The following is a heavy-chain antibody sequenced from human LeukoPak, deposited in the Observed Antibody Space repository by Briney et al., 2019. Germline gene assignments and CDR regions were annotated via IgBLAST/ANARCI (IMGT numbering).Heavy chain of an antibody. J-gene: IGHJ4*02. V-gene: IGHV4-38-2*02. CDR1: GYSISSGYY. CDR3: ARDVGGIDY. CDR2: IYHSGST. D-gene: IGHD1-26*01. Sequence: SETLSLTCTVSGYSISSGYYWGWIRQPPGKGLEWIGSIYHSGSTYYNPSLKSRVTISVDTSKNQFSLKLSSVTAADTAVYYCARDVGGIDYWGQGTLVTVSS.